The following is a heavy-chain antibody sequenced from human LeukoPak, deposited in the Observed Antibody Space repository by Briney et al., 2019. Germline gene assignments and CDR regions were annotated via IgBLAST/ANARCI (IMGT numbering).Heavy chain of an antibody. J-gene: IGHJ5*02. CDR1: GFTFSSHG. D-gene: IGHD3-3*01. V-gene: IGHV3-30*02. CDR3: AKDPEFWSAERGWFDP. Sequence: PGGSLRLSCAASGFTFSSHGMHWVRQAPDKGLEWVTFIRYDGSRKYYTDSVKGRFTISRDNSKNTLYLQMNSLRPEDTAVYYCAKDPEFWSAERGWFDPWGQGTLVTVSS. CDR2: IRYDGSRK.